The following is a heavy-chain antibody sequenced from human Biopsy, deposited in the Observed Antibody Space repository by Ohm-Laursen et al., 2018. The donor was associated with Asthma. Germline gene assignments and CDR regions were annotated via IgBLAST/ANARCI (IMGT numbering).Heavy chain of an antibody. Sequence: SLRLSCSASGFAVSRDYMFWVRQAPGKGLEWVGVISKDASTQDYADSVKGRFTMARDNSKNTLDLQMNSLREEDTAVYYCVRDGTDDAFDIWGQGAVVSVSS. D-gene: IGHD1-1*01. CDR3: VRDGTDDAFDI. J-gene: IGHJ3*02. CDR2: ISKDASTQ. CDR1: GFAVSRDY. V-gene: IGHV3-30*01.